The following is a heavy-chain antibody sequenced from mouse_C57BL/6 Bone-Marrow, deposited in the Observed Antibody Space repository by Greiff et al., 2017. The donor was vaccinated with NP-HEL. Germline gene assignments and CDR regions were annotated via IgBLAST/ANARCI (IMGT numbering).Heavy chain of an antibody. CDR3: ASEGVVATRFAY. CDR1: GFSLTSYG. D-gene: IGHD1-1*01. CDR2: IWGVGST. Sequence: QVQLQQSGPGLVAPSQSLSITCTVSGFSLTSYGVDWVRQSPGKGLEWLGVIWGVGSTNYNSALKSRLSISKDNSKSQVFLKMNSLQTDDTAMYYCASEGVVATRFAYWGQGTLVTVSA. V-gene: IGHV2-6*01. J-gene: IGHJ3*01.